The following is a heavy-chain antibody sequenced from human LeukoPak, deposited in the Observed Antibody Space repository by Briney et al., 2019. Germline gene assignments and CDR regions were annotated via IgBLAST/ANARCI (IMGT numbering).Heavy chain of an antibody. CDR3: AIHSYGDYSRYYYYMDV. D-gene: IGHD4-17*01. Sequence: SETLSLTCTVSGGSISSSSYYWGWIRQPPGKGLEWIGSIYYSGSTYYNPSLKSRVTISVDTSKNQFSLKLSSVTAADTAVYYCAIHSYGDYSRYYYYMDVWGEGTTVAVSS. CDR1: GGSISSSSYY. J-gene: IGHJ6*03. CDR2: IYYSGST. V-gene: IGHV4-39*01.